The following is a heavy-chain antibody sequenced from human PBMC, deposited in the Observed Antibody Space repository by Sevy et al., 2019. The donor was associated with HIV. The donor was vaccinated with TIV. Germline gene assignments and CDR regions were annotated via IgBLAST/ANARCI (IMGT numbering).Heavy chain of an antibody. V-gene: IGHV3-30-3*01. CDR3: ARGGAVAGTGEFDY. Sequence: GGSLRLSCTASGFTLSSYAMHWVRQAPGKGLEWVAVISYDGSYKYYADSVKGRFTISRDNSKNTLYLQMNSLRAEDTAVYYCARGGAVAGTGEFDYWGQGTLVTVSS. D-gene: IGHD6-19*01. CDR2: ISYDGSYK. J-gene: IGHJ4*02. CDR1: GFTLSSYA.